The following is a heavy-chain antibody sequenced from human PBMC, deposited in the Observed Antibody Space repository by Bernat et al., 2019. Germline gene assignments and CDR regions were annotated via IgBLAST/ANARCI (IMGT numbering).Heavy chain of an antibody. D-gene: IGHD3-3*01. Sequence: QVQLVQSGSELKKPGASVKVSCKASGYTFTSYAMNWVRQAPGQGLEWMGWINTNTGNPTYAQCFTGRFVFSLDTAVSTAYLQICSLKAEDTAVYYCARTYYDFWSGQYYYYYMDVWGKGTTVTVSS. CDR1: GYTFTSYA. CDR2: INTNTGNP. J-gene: IGHJ6*03. CDR3: ARTYYDFWSGQYYYYYMDV. V-gene: IGHV7-4-1*01.